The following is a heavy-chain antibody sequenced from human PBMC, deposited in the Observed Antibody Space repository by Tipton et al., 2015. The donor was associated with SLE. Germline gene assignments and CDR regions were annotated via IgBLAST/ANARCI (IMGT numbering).Heavy chain of an antibody. J-gene: IGHJ3*02. CDR2: IYTSGST. Sequence: TLSLTCAVYVGSFSGYYWSWIRQPPGKGLEWIGYIYTSGSTNYNPSLKSRVTISVDTSKNQFSLKLSSVTAADTAVYYCAKGPLGAFDIWGQGTMVTVSS. CDR1: VGSFSGYY. V-gene: IGHV4-4*08. CDR3: AKGPLGAFDI.